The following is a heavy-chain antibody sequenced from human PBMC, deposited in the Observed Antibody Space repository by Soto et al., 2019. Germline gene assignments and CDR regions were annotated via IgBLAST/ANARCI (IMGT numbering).Heavy chain of an antibody. CDR2: TSFDGGSK. J-gene: IGHJ4*02. CDR1: GFTFSAYG. Sequence: QVQLVESGGGVVQPGWSRRLSCAASGFTFSAYGMHWVRQAPGRGLEWVATTSFDGGSKHYADSVKGRFVIFRDNSQNPLALQMNSVSPEDTALYYCVKDYFASGSYGFCDHWGQGSLVTVSS. CDR3: VKDYFASGSYGFCDH. V-gene: IGHV3-30*18. D-gene: IGHD3-10*01.